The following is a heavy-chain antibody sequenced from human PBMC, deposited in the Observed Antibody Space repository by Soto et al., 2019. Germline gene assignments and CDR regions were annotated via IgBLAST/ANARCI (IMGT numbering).Heavy chain of an antibody. D-gene: IGHD3-3*01. V-gene: IGHV3-74*01. CDR3: AREGTFWSGYSPYGMDV. CDR2: INSDGSST. CDR1: GFTFSSYW. Sequence: EVQLVESGGGLVQPGGSLRLSCAASGFTFSSYWMHWVRQAPGKGLVWVSRINSDGSSTSYADSVKGRFTISRDNAKNTLYLQRNSLRAEDTAVYYCAREGTFWSGYSPYGMDVWGQGTTVTVSS. J-gene: IGHJ6*02.